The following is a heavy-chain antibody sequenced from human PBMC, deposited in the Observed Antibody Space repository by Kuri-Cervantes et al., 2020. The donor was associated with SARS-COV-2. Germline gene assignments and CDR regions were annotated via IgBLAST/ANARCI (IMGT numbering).Heavy chain of an antibody. CDR1: GGSFSGYY. J-gene: IGHJ4*02. CDR2: INHSGST. D-gene: IGHD3-16*01. V-gene: IGHV4-34*01. Sequence: SETLSLTCAVYGGSFSGYYWSWIRQPPGKGLEWIGEINHSGSTNYNPSPKSRVTISVDTSKNQFSLKLRSVTAADTAVYYCARGGSRYDYIWGSYLVGFDYWGQGTLVTVSS. CDR3: ARGGSRYDYIWGSYLVGFDY.